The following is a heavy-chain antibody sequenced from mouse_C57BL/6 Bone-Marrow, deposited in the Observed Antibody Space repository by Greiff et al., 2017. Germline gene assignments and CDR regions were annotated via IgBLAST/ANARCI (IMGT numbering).Heavy chain of an antibody. J-gene: IGHJ2*01. Sequence: VQLQQSGAELVKPGASVKLSCKASGYTFTSYWMHWVKQRPGRGLEWIGRIDPNSGGTKYNEKFKSKATLTVDKPSSTAYMQLSSLTSEDSAVYYCARSSLYSNRGDYFDYWGQGTTLTVSS. CDR2: IDPNSGGT. CDR3: ARSSLYSNRGDYFDY. CDR1: GYTFTSYW. D-gene: IGHD2-5*01. V-gene: IGHV1-72*01.